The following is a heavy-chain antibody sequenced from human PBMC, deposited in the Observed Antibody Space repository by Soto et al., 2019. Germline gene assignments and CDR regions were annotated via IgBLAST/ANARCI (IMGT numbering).Heavy chain of an antibody. CDR2: ISWNSGNI. CDR3: VRSKGGYSYGTPFDY. V-gene: IGHV3-9*01. D-gene: IGHD5-12*01. CDR1: GFTFDDYA. J-gene: IGHJ4*02. Sequence: EVQLEESGGALVQPGRSLRLSCAASGFTFDDYAMHWVRQVLGKGLEWVSSISWNSGNIGYADSVKGRFTTSRDNAKNSLNLKMNSLRPEDTALYYFVRSKGGYSYGTPFDYWGQGTLVTVSS.